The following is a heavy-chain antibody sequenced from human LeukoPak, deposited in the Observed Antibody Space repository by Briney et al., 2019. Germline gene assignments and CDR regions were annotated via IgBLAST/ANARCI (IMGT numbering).Heavy chain of an antibody. D-gene: IGHD3-10*01. J-gene: IGHJ4*02. CDR1: GYTFTVYY. V-gene: IGHV1-2*02. CDR3: ARDRGLSDYYGSGSYEFDY. CDR2: INPNSGGT. Sequence: ASVKVSCKASGYTFTVYYMHWVRQAPGQGLEWMGWINPNSGGTNYAQKFQGRVTMTRDTSTSTVYMELSSLRSEDTAVYYCARDRGLSDYYGSGSYEFDYWGQGTLVTVSS.